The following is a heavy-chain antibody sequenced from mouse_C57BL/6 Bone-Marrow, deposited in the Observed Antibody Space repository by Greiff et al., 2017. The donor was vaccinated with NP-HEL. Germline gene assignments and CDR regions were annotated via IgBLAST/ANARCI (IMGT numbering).Heavy chain of an antibody. V-gene: IGHV14-2*01. D-gene: IGHD2-14*01. CDR2: IDPEDGET. J-gene: IGHJ2*01. CDR1: GFNIKDYY. CDR3: AQEGYYRDFDY. Sequence: EVQLVESGAELVKPGASVKLSCTASGFNIKDYYMHWVKQRTEQGLEWIGRIDPEDGETKYVPKFQGKATITADTSSNTAYLQLSSLTSEDTAVYYCAQEGYYRDFDYWGQGTTLTVSS.